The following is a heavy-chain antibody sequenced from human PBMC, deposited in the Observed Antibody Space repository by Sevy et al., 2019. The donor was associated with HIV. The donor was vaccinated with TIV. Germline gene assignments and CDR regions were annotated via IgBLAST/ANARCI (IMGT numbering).Heavy chain of an antibody. D-gene: IGHD1-26*01. CDR2: IYPGDSAT. CDR1: GYSFSSYW. Sequence: GESLKISCMGSGYSFSSYWIGWVRQMPGKGLEWMGIIYPGDSATRYSPSFQGQVTISADKSISTSYLQWSSLKASDTAMYYCARRGVGATSDYWGQGTLVTVSS. J-gene: IGHJ4*02. CDR3: ARRGVGATSDY. V-gene: IGHV5-51*01.